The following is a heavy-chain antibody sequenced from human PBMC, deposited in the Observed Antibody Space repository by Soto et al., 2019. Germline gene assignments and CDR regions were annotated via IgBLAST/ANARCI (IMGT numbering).Heavy chain of an antibody. J-gene: IGHJ4*02. CDR1: GDSISNNYW. Sequence: SLTCDVSGDSISNNYWWTWVRQFPGEGLQWIGEIFHSGSTNYYPPLKNRVIISVDKSNNRFSLMLRSVTAADTAVYFCARGDFWSGSDYWGQGIQVTVSS. CDR2: IFHSGST. D-gene: IGHD3-3*01. CDR3: ARGDFWSGSDY. V-gene: IGHV4-4*01.